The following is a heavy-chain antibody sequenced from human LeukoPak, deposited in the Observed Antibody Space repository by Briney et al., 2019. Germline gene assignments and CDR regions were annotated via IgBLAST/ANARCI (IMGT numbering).Heavy chain of an antibody. CDR3: ARRLKNSNGWTFDY. J-gene: IGHJ4*02. D-gene: IGHD6-19*01. CDR1: GYSFTIYW. CDR2: IYPGDSDT. Sequence: PGESLKISCKGSGYSFTIYWIGWVRQMPGKGLEWMGIIYPGDSDTRYSPSFQGQVTISADRSNNTAYLHWSSLEASDTAIYYCARRLKNSNGWTFDYWGQGTLVTVSS. V-gene: IGHV5-51*01.